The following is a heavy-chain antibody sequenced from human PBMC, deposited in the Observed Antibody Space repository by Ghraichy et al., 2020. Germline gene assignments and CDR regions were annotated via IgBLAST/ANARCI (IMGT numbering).Heavy chain of an antibody. D-gene: IGHD3-9*01. Sequence: SVKVSCKASGGTFSSYTISWVRQAPGQGLEWMGRIIPILGIANYAQKFQGRVTITADKSTSTAYMELSSLRSEDTAVYYCARARYFDWLLYAPLSGFRFGGYFDLWGRGTLVTVSS. J-gene: IGHJ2*01. CDR2: IIPILGIA. CDR3: ARARYFDWLLYAPLSGFRFGGYFDL. CDR1: GGTFSSYT. V-gene: IGHV1-69*02.